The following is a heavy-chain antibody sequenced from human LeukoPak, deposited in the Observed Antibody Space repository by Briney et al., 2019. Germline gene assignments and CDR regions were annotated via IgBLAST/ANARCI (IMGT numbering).Heavy chain of an antibody. J-gene: IGHJ3*02. D-gene: IGHD4-17*01. CDR2: ISGSSTYI. V-gene: IGHV3-21*01. CDR3: ARDSDYGDFDTGDAFDI. CDR1: GFTFSSYT. Sequence: PGGSLRLSCAASGFTFSSYTMKWVRQAPGKGLEWVSSISGSSTYIYYADSVQGRFTISRDNAKNSLYLQMNSLRAEDTAVYYCARDSDYGDFDTGDAFDIWGQGTMVTVSS.